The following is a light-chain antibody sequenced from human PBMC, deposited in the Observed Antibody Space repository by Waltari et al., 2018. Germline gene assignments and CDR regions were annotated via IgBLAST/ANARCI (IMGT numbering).Light chain of an antibody. Sequence: DIQMTQSPSSQPASVGDRVTITCRTSQDIRNSLAWYQQKPGKAPSLLVYDASTLEGGVPSRFRGGGSGTNYTLTINGLQPEDFATYYCQQFSRTPCTFGQGTKL. CDR3: QQFSRTPCT. V-gene: IGKV1-NL1*01. CDR2: DAS. CDR1: QDIRNS. J-gene: IGKJ2*02.